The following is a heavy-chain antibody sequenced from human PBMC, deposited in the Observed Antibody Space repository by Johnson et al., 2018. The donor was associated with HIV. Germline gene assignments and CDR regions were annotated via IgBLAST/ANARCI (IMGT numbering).Heavy chain of an antibody. CDR3: ARDLVGATNVAAFDI. CDR1: GFTFSSYA. CDR2: IAYGGSNK. V-gene: IGHV3-30-3*01. J-gene: IGHJ3*02. D-gene: IGHD1-26*01. Sequence: QVQLVESGGGVVQPGRSLRLSCAASGFTFSSYAMHWVRQAPGKGLEWVAVIAYGGSNKYYADSVNGRFPISRDNSKNTLYLQMNSLRAEDTAVYYCARDLVGATNVAAFDIWGQGTMVTVSS.